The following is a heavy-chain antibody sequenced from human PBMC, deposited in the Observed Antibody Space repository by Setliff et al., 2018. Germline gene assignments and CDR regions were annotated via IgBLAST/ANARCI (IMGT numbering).Heavy chain of an antibody. CDR1: GDSISDASI. V-gene: IGHV4-38-2*02. CDR2: ISYSGST. CDR3: ARTSTGRYFDL. Sequence: SETLSLTCTVSGDSISDASIMAWIRQPPGKGLEWIGSISYSGSTFHSPSLKSRVTMSINTSKNQFSLNLYSVTAADTAVYYCARTSTGRYFDLWGRGTLVTVS. J-gene: IGHJ2*01. D-gene: IGHD2-2*01.